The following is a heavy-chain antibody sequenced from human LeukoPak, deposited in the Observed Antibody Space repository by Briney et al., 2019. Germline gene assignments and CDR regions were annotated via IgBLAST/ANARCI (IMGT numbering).Heavy chain of an antibody. D-gene: IGHD6-25*01. CDR1: GFTFSRYW. CDR2: MKPDGSEK. V-gene: IGHV3-7*01. Sequence: PGGSLRLSCAASGFTFSRYWMSWVRQAPGKGLEWVANMKPDGSEKYYVDSVEGRFTISRDNAKSSLCLQMNSLRAEDTAVYYCATGSSARGGVDFWGQGTLVTVSS. J-gene: IGHJ4*02. CDR3: ATGSSARGGVDF.